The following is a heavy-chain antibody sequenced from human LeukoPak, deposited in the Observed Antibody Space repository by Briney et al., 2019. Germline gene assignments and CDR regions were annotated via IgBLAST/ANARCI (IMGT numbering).Heavy chain of an antibody. V-gene: IGHV1-18*01. CDR3: ARPYYDSSAPPYDY. Sequence: ASVKVSRKASGYTFTSYGISWVRQAPGQGLEWMGWISAYNGNTNYAQKLQGRVTMTTDTSTSTAYMELRSLRSDDTAVYYCARPYYDSSAPPYDYWGQGTLVTVSS. D-gene: IGHD3-22*01. CDR2: ISAYNGNT. CDR1: GYTFTSYG. J-gene: IGHJ4*02.